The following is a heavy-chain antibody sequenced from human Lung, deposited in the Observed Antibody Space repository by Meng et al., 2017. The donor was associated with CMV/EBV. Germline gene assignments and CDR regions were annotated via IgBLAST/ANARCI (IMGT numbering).Heavy chain of an antibody. D-gene: IGHD2-15*01. Sequence: QVHLAESGPGLVKPSQTLSLTCTVSGGSISSGDYYWSWIRQPPGKGLEWIGYIYYTGSTYYNPSLKSRVIISVDTSKNQFSLKLNSVTAADTAVYYCARVGGCSGGGCYHRLFDYWGQGTLVTVSS. V-gene: IGHV4-30-4*01. J-gene: IGHJ4*02. CDR1: GGSISSGDYY. CDR2: IYYTGST. CDR3: ARVGGCSGGGCYHRLFDY.